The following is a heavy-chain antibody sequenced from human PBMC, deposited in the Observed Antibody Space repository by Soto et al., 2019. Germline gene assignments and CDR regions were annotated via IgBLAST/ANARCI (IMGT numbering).Heavy chain of an antibody. CDR2: SRDKPHSYSP. V-gene: IGHV3-72*01. J-gene: IGHJ4*02. CDR1: GSSLSAHH. D-gene: IGHD3-22*01. Sequence: SLRLSCLASGSSLSAHHTDGFRQAPREGLQGVGRSRDKPHSYSPAYAAALKGRCNTARDDTKNSASLQMNSLKTEETAVYYCVRATYFSDSSGYTRCLDYWGQGTLVTVSS. CDR3: VRATYFSDSSGYTRCLDY.